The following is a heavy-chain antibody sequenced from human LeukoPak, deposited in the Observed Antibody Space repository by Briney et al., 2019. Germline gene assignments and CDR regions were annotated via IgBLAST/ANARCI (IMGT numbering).Heavy chain of an antibody. CDR2: IWYDGSSK. CDR3: AKDSEPFIVVVPAAPDY. D-gene: IGHD2-2*01. CDR1: GFTFSSYG. V-gene: IGHV3-30*02. J-gene: IGHJ4*02. Sequence: GGSLRLSCAASGFTFSSYGMHWVRQAPGKGLEWVAVIWYDGSSKYYADSVKGRFTISRDNSKNTLYLQMNSLRAEDTAVYYCAKDSEPFIVVVPAAPDYWGQGTLVTVSS.